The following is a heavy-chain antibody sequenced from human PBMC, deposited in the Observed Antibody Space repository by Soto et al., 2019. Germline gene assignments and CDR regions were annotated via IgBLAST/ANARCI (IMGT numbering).Heavy chain of an antibody. CDR2: IYYSGST. D-gene: IGHD6-13*01. V-gene: IGHV4-59*12. CDR1: GGSISSYY. CDR3: ARRPRRAAAGGSY. J-gene: IGHJ4*02. Sequence: KASETLSLTCTVSGGSISSYYWSWIRQPPGKGLEWIGDIYYSGSTNYNPSLKSRVTISVDKSKNQFSLKLSSVTAADTAVYYCARRPRRAAAGGSYWGQGTLVTVSS.